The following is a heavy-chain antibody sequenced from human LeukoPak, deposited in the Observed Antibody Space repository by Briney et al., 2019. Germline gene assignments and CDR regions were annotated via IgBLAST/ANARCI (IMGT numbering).Heavy chain of an antibody. V-gene: IGHV3-23*01. Sequence: GGSLRLSCAASGYTFSNYAMSWVRQAPGKGLEWVSSISLSGSRTYYADSVKGRFTISRDNSKNTLYLQMNSLRAEDTAVYYCAKDRSSWYFDYWGRGTLVTVSS. D-gene: IGHD6-13*01. J-gene: IGHJ4*02. CDR1: GYTFSNYA. CDR2: ISLSGSRT. CDR3: AKDRSSWYFDY.